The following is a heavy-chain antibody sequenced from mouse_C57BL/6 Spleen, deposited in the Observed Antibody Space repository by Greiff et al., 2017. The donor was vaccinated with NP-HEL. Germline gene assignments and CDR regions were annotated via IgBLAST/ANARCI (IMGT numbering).Heavy chain of an antibody. D-gene: IGHD1-1*01. Sequence: VQLQQSGPELVKPGASVKISCKASGYSFTGYYMNWVKQSPEKSLEWIGEINPSTGGTTYNQKFKAKATLTVDKSSSTAYMQLKSLTSEDSAVYYCARDYCGSSYGYFDYWGQGTTLTVSS. V-gene: IGHV1-42*01. CDR1: GYSFTGYY. CDR3: ARDYCGSSYGYFDY. J-gene: IGHJ2*01. CDR2: INPSTGGT.